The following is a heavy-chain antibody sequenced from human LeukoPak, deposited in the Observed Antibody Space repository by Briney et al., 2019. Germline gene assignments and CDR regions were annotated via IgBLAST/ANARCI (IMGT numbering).Heavy chain of an antibody. D-gene: IGHD4-17*01. CDR3: TRGADYGDYFFDY. V-gene: IGHV6-1*01. CDR2: IYYRSKWSN. J-gene: IGHJ4*02. CDR1: GDSVSSNSVT. Sequence: SQTLSLTCALSGDSVSSNSVTWNWIRQSPSRGLEWLGRIYYRSKWSNDYTVSVKSRITINPDTSKNQFSLQLNSVTPEDTAVYYCTRGADYGDYFFDYWGQGTLVTVSS.